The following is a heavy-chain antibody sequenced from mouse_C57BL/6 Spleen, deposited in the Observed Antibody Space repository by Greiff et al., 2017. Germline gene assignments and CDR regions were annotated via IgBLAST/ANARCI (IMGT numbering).Heavy chain of an antibody. V-gene: IGHV5-17*01. Sequence: DVKLVESGGGLVKPGGSLRLSCAASGFTFSDYGMHWVRQAPGKGLEWVAYISSGSSTIYYADTVKGRFTISRDNAKNTLFLQMTSLRSEDTAMYYCARQYRGYFDVWGTGTTVTVSS. J-gene: IGHJ1*03. CDR1: GFTFSDYG. CDR3: ARQYRGYFDV. D-gene: IGHD3-1*01. CDR2: ISSGSSTI.